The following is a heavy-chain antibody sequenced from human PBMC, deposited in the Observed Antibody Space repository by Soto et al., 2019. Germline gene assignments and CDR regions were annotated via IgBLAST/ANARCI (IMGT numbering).Heavy chain of an antibody. CDR2: IYYSGST. Sequence: SWTMALACTVSGDTISSYDGGWILQPPGKGLEWIGYIYYSGSTNYNPSLKSRVTISVDTSKNQFSLKLSSVTAADTAVYYCARLVGGYDHYLDYWGQGTLVTVSS. CDR1: GDTISSYD. V-gene: IGHV4-59*01. CDR3: ARLVGGYDHYLDY. J-gene: IGHJ4*02. D-gene: IGHD5-12*01.